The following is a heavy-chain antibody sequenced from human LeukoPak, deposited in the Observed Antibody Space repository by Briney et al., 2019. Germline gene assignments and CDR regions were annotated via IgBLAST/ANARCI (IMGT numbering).Heavy chain of an antibody. CDR1: GGSISSYY. V-gene: IGHV4-59*01. D-gene: IGHD1-26*01. CDR2: IYYSGTT. J-gene: IGHJ4*02. CDR3: ARAPYSGSYFFDY. Sequence: SETLSLTCTVSGGSISSYYWSWIRQPPGKGREWIGYIYYSGTTNYNPSLKSRVTISVDTSKNQFSLKLSSVTAADTAVYYCARAPYSGSYFFDYWGQGALVTVSS.